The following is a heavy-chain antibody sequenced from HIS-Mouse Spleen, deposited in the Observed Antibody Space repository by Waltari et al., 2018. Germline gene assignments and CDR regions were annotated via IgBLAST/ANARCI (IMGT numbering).Heavy chain of an antibody. CDR2: ISWNSGSI. D-gene: IGHD6-6*01. J-gene: IGHJ4*02. CDR3: AKDLRPAYSSSPYFDY. CDR1: GFTCDDYS. Sequence: EVQLVESGGGLVQPGRSLRLSCAASGFTCDDYSMPGVRQAPGKGLEWVSGISWNSGSIGYADSVKGRFTISRDNAKNSLYLQMNSLRAEDTALYYCAKDLRPAYSSSPYFDYWGQGTLVNVSS. V-gene: IGHV3-9*01.